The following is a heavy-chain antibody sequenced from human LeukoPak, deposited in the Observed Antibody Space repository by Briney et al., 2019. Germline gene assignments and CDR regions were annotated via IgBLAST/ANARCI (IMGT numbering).Heavy chain of an antibody. CDR1: GYTFTGYY. CDR3: AGYYYDSSGYYYYDY. D-gene: IGHD3-22*01. CDR2: INPNSGGT. Sequence: ASVKVSCKASGYTFTGYYMHWVRQAPGQGLEWMGWINPNSGGTNYAQKFQGGVTMTRDTSISTAYMELSRPRSDDTAVYYCAGYYYDSSGYYYYDYWGQGTLVTVSS. J-gene: IGHJ4*02. V-gene: IGHV1-2*02.